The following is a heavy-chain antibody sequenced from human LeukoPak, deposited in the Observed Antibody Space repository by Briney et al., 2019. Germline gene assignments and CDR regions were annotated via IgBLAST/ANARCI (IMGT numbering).Heavy chain of an antibody. J-gene: IGHJ4*02. CDR1: GFTVSSNY. V-gene: IGHV3-53*05. D-gene: IGHD5-18*01. Sequence: PGGSLRLSCAASGFTVSSNYMSWVRQAPGKGLEWVSVIYSGGSTYYADSVKGRFTISRDNAKNSLYLQMNSLRAEDTASYYCAKDLGYSYGPFDYWGQGTLVTVSS. CDR2: IYSGGST. CDR3: AKDLGYSYGPFDY.